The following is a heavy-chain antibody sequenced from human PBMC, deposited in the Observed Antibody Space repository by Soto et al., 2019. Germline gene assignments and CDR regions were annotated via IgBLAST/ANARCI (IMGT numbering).Heavy chain of an antibody. V-gene: IGHV3-7*01. CDR2: INQDGSDQ. D-gene: IGHD2-8*01. CDR1: GFTFSSHW. CDR3: ATSMRHTLNP. Sequence: EVQVVESGGGLVQPGGSXRLSCAASGFTFSSHWMTWVRQVPGKGLEWVANINQDGSDQYYVDSVKGRFTISRDNAKNSLCLHMNSLRVEDTAVYYCATSMRHTLNPWGQGTLVTVSS. J-gene: IGHJ5*02.